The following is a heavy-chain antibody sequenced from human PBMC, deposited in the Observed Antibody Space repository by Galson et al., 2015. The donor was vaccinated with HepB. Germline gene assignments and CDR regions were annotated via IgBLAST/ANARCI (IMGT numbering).Heavy chain of an antibody. V-gene: IGHV4-59*01. CDR2: IYYSGST. CDR1: GGSISSYY. J-gene: IGHJ6*02. D-gene: IGHD5-12*01. Sequence: TCTVSGGSISSYYWSWTRQPPGKGLEWIGYIYYSGSTNYNPSLKSRVTISVDTSKNQFSLKLSSVTAADTAVYYCARVPATIKGIYYYYYGMDVWGQGTTVTVSS. CDR3: ARVPATIKGIYYYYYGMDV.